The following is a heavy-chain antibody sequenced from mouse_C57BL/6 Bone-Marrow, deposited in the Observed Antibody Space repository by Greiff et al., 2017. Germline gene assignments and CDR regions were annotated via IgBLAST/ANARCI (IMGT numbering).Heavy chain of an antibody. CDR2: IDPDNGDT. Sequence: EVQLQQSGAELVRPGASVKLSCTASGFNIKDDYMHWVKQRPEQGLEWIGWIDPDNGDTEYASKFQGKATITADTSSNTAYLQLSSLTSEDTAVYYCTTSHWDGYWGQGTLVTVSA. J-gene: IGHJ3*01. D-gene: IGHD4-1*01. V-gene: IGHV14-4*01. CDR3: TTSHWDGY. CDR1: GFNIKDDY.